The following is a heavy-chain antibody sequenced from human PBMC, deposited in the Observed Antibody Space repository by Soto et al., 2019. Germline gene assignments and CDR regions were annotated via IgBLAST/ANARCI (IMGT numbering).Heavy chain of an antibody. V-gene: IGHV4-30-4*01. CDR3: ARDRYYYDSSGYRWFDP. Sequence: SETLSLTCTVSGGSISSGDYYWSWIRQPPGKGLEWIGYIYYSGSTYYNPSLKSRVTISVDTSKNQFSLKLSSVTAADTAVYYCARDRYYYDSSGYRWFDPWGQGTLVTVSS. CDR2: IYYSGST. J-gene: IGHJ5*02. CDR1: GGSISSGDYY. D-gene: IGHD3-22*01.